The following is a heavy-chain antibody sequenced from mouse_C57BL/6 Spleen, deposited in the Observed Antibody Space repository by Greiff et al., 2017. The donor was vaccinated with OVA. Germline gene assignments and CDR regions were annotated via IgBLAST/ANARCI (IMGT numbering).Heavy chain of an antibody. CDR3: ASWGLRKGTYYFDY. CDR1: GYTFTSYW. Sequence: VQLQQPGAELVRPGSSVKLSCKASGYTFTSYWMHWVKQRPIQGLEWIGNIDPSDSETHYNQKFKDKATLTVDKSSSTAYMQLSSLTSEDSAVYYCASWGLRKGTYYFDYWGQGTTLTVSS. CDR2: IDPSDSET. V-gene: IGHV1-52*01. D-gene: IGHD2-4*01. J-gene: IGHJ2*01.